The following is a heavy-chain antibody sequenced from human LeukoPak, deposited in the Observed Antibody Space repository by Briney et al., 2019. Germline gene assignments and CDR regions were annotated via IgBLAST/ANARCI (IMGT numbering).Heavy chain of an antibody. Sequence: GGSLRLSCAASGFTFSSYGMNWVRQAPGKGLEWASGISGDAGRTYYADSVKGRFTISRDNARNSLFLEMNSLRVEDTAMYYCARGWEDGRHFHIWGQGTMVTVSS. V-gene: IGHV3-21*01. CDR1: GFTFSSYG. D-gene: IGHD1-26*01. CDR2: ISGDAGRT. J-gene: IGHJ3*02. CDR3: ARGWEDGRHFHI.